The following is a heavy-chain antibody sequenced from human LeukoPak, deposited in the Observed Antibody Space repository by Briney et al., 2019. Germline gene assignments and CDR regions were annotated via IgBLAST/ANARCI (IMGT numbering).Heavy chain of an antibody. Sequence: GGTLRLSCAASGFTFSSYDMIWVRQAPGKGLEWVSGISGSGGSTYYADSVKGRSTISRDNSKNTLYVQMDSLRAEDTAVYYCAKDPDYWGQGTLVTVSS. V-gene: IGHV3-23*01. CDR3: AKDPDY. J-gene: IGHJ4*02. CDR2: ISGSGGST. CDR1: GFTFSSYD.